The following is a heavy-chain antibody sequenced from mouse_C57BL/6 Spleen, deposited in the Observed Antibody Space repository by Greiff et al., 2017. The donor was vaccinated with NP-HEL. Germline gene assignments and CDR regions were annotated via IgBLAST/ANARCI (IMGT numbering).Heavy chain of an antibody. CDR3: ARPIYYYGSSHPGMDY. CDR2: ISSGSSTI. V-gene: IGHV5-17*01. Sequence: EVQVVESGGGLVKPGGSLKLSCAASGFTFSDYGMHWVRQAPEKGLEWVAYISSGSSTIYYADTVKGRFTISRDNAKNTLFLQMTSLRSEDTAMYYCARPIYYYGSSHPGMDYWGQGTSVTVSS. D-gene: IGHD1-1*01. J-gene: IGHJ4*01. CDR1: GFTFSDYG.